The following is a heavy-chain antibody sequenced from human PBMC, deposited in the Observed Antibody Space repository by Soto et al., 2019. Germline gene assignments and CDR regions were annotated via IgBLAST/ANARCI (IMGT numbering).Heavy chain of an antibody. CDR1: GFTFSSYA. D-gene: IGHD2-2*01. CDR3: AKDRYCSSTSCYDGPLDY. V-gene: IGHV3-23*01. J-gene: IGHJ4*02. CDR2: ISGSGGSR. Sequence: EVQLLESGGGLVQPGGSLRLSCAASGFTFSSYAMSWVRQAPGKGLEWVSAISGSGGSRYYADYVKGRFTISRDNSKNTLYLQMNSLRAEDTAVYYCAKDRYCSSTSCYDGPLDYWGQGTLVTVSS.